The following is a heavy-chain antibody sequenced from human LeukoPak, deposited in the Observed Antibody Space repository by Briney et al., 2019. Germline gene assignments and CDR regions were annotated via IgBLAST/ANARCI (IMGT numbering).Heavy chain of an antibody. D-gene: IGHD2-15*01. J-gene: IGHJ4*02. CDR2: ISHSGST. CDR3: ARGRRLSLIVVVVAATGNYFDY. Sequence: SETLSLTCAVYGGSFSGYYWSWIRQPPGKGLEWIGEISHSGSTNYNPSLKSRVTISVDTSKNQFSLKLSSVTAADTAVYYCARGRRLSLIVVVVAATGNYFDYWGQGTLVTVSS. V-gene: IGHV4-34*01. CDR1: GGSFSGYY.